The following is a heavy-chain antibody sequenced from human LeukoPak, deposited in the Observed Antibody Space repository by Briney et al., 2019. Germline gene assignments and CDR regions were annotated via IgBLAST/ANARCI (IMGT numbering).Heavy chain of an antibody. J-gene: IGHJ4*02. CDR2: IIPIFDTA. D-gene: IGHD2-2*01. V-gene: IGHV1-69*05. CDR3: ARDSHDQPVVRFDY. Sequence: SVKVSCKASGGTFSSYAISWVRQAPGQGLEWMGRIIPIFDTANYAQKFQGRVTITTDESTSTAYMELSSLRSEDTAVYYCARDSHDQPVVRFDYWGQGTLVTVSS. CDR1: GGTFSSYA.